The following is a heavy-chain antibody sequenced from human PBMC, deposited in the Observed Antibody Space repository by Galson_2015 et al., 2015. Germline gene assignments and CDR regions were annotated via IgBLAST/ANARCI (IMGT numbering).Heavy chain of an antibody. CDR3: ARAPRGADGVGDAFDI. J-gene: IGHJ3*02. D-gene: IGHD2-15*01. V-gene: IGHV1-69*13. Sequence: SVKVSCKASGGTFSSYAISWVRQAPGRGLEWMGGIIPIFGTANYAQKFQGRVTITADESTSTAYMELSSLRSEDTAVYYCARAPRGADGVGDAFDIWGQGTMVTVSS. CDR2: IIPIFGTA. CDR1: GGTFSSYA.